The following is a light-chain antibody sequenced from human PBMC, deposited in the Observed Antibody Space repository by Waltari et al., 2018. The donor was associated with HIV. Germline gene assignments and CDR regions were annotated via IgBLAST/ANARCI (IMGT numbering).Light chain of an antibody. Sequence: DIVMTQSPDSLAVSLGERATINCTSSQSVLASSANQHYLAWYQQRPGQPTTLLIYLASSRESGVPDRFSGSGSGTDFALTISSLQAEDVAVYYCQQYFLTPFTFGGGTKVEIK. CDR1: QSVLASSANQHY. V-gene: IGKV4-1*01. CDR2: LAS. J-gene: IGKJ4*01. CDR3: QQYFLTPFT.